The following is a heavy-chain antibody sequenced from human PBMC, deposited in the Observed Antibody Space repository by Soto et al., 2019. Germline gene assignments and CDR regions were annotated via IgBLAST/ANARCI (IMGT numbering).Heavy chain of an antibody. CDR3: ARDFGYSSSWRYYYYGMDV. J-gene: IGHJ6*02. D-gene: IGHD6-13*01. Sequence: GGSLRLSCAASGFTFSSYAMHWVRQAPGKGLEWVAVISYDGSNKYYADSVKGRFTISRDNSKNTLYLQMNSLRAEDTAVYYCARDFGYSSSWRYYYYGMDVWGQGTTVTAP. V-gene: IGHV3-30-3*01. CDR1: GFTFSSYA. CDR2: ISYDGSNK.